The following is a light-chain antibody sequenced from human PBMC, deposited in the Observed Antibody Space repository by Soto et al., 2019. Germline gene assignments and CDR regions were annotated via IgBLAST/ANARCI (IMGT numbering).Light chain of an antibody. CDR1: SSDLGGYNF. Sequence: QSALTQPASVSGSPGQSITISCTGTSSDLGGYNFVSWYQQHPGQAPKLMLYEVSKRPSGVPGRFSGSKSGNTASLTVSGLQPEDEADYYCSSYAGNNIVMFGGGTKVTVL. J-gene: IGLJ3*02. CDR2: EVS. CDR3: SSYAGNNIVM. V-gene: IGLV2-8*01.